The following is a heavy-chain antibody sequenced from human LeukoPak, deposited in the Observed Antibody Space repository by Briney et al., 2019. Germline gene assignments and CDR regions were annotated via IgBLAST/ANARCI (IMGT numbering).Heavy chain of an antibody. V-gene: IGHV1-2*02. D-gene: IGHD1-1*01. J-gene: IGHJ1*01. Sequence: GASVKVSCKASGYTFTDYYIHWVRQAPGHGLEWMGWINPNSGGTSYAQKFQGRVTMTRDTSISTAYMELSRLRSDDTAVYYCAGGPATQGVRHWGQGTLVTVSS. CDR3: AGGPATQGVRH. CDR2: INPNSGGT. CDR1: GYTFTDYY.